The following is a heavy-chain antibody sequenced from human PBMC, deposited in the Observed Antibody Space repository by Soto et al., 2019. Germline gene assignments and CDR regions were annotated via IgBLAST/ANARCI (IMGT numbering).Heavy chain of an antibody. J-gene: IGHJ6*02. D-gene: IGHD6-13*01. CDR2: MNPNRGNT. CDR3: ARVYSSSWYLVRGYYYYGMDV. Sequence: ASVKVSCKASGYTFTSYDIDWVRQATGQGLEWIGWMNPNRGNTGYAQKFQGRVTMTRNTSISTAYMELSSLRSEDTAVYYCARVYSSSWYLVRGYYYYGMDVWGQGTTVTVSS. CDR1: GYTFTSYD. V-gene: IGHV1-8*01.